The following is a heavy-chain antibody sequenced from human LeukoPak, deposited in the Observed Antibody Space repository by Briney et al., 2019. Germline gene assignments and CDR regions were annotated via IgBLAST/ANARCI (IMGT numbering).Heavy chain of an antibody. V-gene: IGHV1-2*04. CDR2: INPNSGGT. J-gene: IGHJ5*02. CDR1: GYTFTGYY. D-gene: IGHD3-10*01. Sequence: ASVKVSCKASGYTFTGYYMHWVRQAPGQGLEWMGWINPNSGGTNYAQKFQGWVTVTRDTSISTAYMELSRLRSDDTAAYYCARAGPLMVRGVIEVYNWFDPWGQGTLVTVSS. CDR3: ARAGPLMVRGVIEVYNWFDP.